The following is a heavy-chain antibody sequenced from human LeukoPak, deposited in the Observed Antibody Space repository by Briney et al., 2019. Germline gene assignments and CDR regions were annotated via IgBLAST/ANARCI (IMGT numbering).Heavy chain of an antibody. D-gene: IGHD6-13*01. Sequence: SETLSLTCAVYGGSFSGYYWSWIRQPPGKGLEWIGEINHSGSTNYNPSLKSRVTISVNTSKNQFSLKLSSVTAADTAVYYCARGPGLISGSAAGNYYYGMDVWGQGTTVTVSS. V-gene: IGHV4-34*01. CDR2: INHSGST. J-gene: IGHJ6*02. CDR3: ARGPGLISGSAAGNYYYGMDV. CDR1: GGSFSGYY.